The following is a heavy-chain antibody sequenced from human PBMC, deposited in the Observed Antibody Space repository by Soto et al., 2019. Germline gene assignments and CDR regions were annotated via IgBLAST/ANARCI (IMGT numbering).Heavy chain of an antibody. CDR1: GGSVISSIYY. CDR2: IYYTGST. D-gene: IGHD6-19*01. V-gene: IGHV4-61*01. CDR3: ARAAVHSDWYRGR. J-gene: IGHJ4*02. Sequence: QVQLQESGPGLVKPSETLSLTCIVSGGSVISSIYYWSWLRQPPGKGLEWLGYIYYTGSTNYNPSLAGRVFMSVETSKNQASLRLSSVTAADTGIYHCARAAVHSDWYRGRWGQGIPVTVSS.